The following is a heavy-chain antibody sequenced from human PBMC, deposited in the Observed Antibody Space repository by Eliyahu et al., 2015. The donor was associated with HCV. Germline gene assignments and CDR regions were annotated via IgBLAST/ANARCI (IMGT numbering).Heavy chain of an antibody. D-gene: IGHD6-6*01. V-gene: IGHV4-34*01. Sequence: QVQLQQWGAGLLKPSETLSLTCAVYGGSFSGYYWSWIRQPPGKGLEWIGEINPSGSNNYHPSLKSRVTISVDTSKNQFSLKLSSVTAADTAVYYCARMTLGWYSSSRYYFDYWGQGTLVTVSS. CDR1: GGSFSGYY. CDR2: INPSGSN. CDR3: ARMTLGWYSSSRYYFDY. J-gene: IGHJ4*02.